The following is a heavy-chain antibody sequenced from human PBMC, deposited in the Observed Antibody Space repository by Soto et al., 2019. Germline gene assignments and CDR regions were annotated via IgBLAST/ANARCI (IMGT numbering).Heavy chain of an antibody. Sequence: EVQLVESGGGLVQPGGSLRLSCAASGFPFSKYWINWVRQTPGKGLEWVANIKEDGSETYYVDSLKGRFTISRDDAKNSVYLQMDRLRVEDTAVYYCGRGTVAPGLDYWGQGTLVTVSS. CDR3: GRGTVAPGLDY. CDR2: IKEDGSET. J-gene: IGHJ4*02. V-gene: IGHV3-7*01. D-gene: IGHD4-17*01. CDR1: GFPFSKYW.